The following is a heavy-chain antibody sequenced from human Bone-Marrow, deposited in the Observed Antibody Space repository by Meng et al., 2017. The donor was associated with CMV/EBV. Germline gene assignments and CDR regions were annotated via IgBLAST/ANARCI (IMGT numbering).Heavy chain of an antibody. J-gene: IGHJ4*01. CDR2: INPSGGST. CDR1: GYTFTSYY. CDR3: ARAKTYCSGGSCYLILVDY. V-gene: IGHV1-46*01. D-gene: IGHD2-15*01. Sequence: ASVKVSCKASGYTFTSYYMHWVRQAPGQGLEWMGIINPSGGSTSYAQKFQGRVTMTRDTSTSTVYMELSSLRSEDTAVYYCARAKTYCSGGSCYLILVDYWGQGTLVTVYS.